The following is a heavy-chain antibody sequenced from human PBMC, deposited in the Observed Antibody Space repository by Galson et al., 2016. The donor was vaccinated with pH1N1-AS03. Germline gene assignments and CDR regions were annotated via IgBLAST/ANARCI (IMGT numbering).Heavy chain of an antibody. D-gene: IGHD1-7*01. Sequence: TLSLTCPVSGDSISSGSLYWGWIRQPPGKGLEWIGSIYYSGGSTYSNPSLKSRLSMSVDTSRNQFFLRLISVTAADTAVYYCARRRGELLGYNWFDPWGQGTLVTVSS. V-gene: IGHV4-39*01. J-gene: IGHJ5*02. CDR1: GDSISSGSLY. CDR3: ARRRGELLGYNWFDP. CDR2: IYYSGGST.